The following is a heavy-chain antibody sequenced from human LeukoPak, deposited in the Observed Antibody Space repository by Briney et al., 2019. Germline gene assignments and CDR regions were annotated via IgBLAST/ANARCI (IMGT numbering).Heavy chain of an antibody. Sequence: ASVKVSCKASGYTFTDYYMHWVRQDPGQGLEWMGVINPSGGSPTYTQKFQGRVTMTRDTSTSTVYTELSSLRSEDTAVYYCARESTTVEFDHWGQGTLVTVSS. J-gene: IGHJ4*02. D-gene: IGHD4-23*01. CDR1: GYTFTDYY. V-gene: IGHV1-46*01. CDR3: ARESTTVEFDH. CDR2: INPSGGSP.